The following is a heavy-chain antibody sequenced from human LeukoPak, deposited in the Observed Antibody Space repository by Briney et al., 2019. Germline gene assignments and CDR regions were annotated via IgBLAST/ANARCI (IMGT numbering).Heavy chain of an antibody. CDR2: VTDSGRT. CDR3: ARGRQDTTLIVVVYTDAQYYLDY. V-gene: IGHV4-34*01. J-gene: IGHJ4*02. D-gene: IGHD3-22*01. Sequence: SETLSLTCAVYGGSFSGYYWTWIRQPPGKGLEWIGEVTDSGRTKYNPSLKSRVTISADKSKSQFSLKLTSVTAADTAVYYCARGRQDTTLIVVVYTDAQYYLDYWGQGTPVIVSS. CDR1: GGSFSGYY.